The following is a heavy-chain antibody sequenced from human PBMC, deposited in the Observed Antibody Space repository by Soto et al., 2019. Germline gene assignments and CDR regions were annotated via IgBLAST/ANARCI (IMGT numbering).Heavy chain of an antibody. V-gene: IGHV4-59*01. Sequence: PSETLSLTCAVSGGSISSYYWSWIRQPPGKGLEWVGYIYYSGSTKYNPSLTSRVTISVDTSKNQFSLKLSSVTAADTAVYYCARREGQLAAVQIWGQGTLVTIS. CDR3: ARREGQLAAVQI. D-gene: IGHD6-13*01. J-gene: IGHJ3*02. CDR1: GGSISSYY. CDR2: IYYSGST.